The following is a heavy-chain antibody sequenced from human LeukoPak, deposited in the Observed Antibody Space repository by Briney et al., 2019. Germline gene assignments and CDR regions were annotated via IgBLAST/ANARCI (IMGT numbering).Heavy chain of an antibody. Sequence: SETLSLTCTVSGGSISSSSYYWSWIRQSPGKGLEWIGYIYYTGTSYNPSLKSRVTISADTSKNQFSLNLSSVTAADTAVYYCASRKLGNDYWGQGTLVTVSS. CDR1: GGSISSSSYY. J-gene: IGHJ4*02. V-gene: IGHV4-61*01. CDR3: ASRKLGNDY. CDR2: IYYTGT. D-gene: IGHD7-27*01.